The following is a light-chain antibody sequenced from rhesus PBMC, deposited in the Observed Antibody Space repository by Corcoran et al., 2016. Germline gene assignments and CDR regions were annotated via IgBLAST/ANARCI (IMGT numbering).Light chain of an antibody. Sequence: QVILTQSPATLSLSPGERATLSCRASQSVSSYLAWYQQKPGQAPRRPIYGASSRATGIPDRFSGSGYGTDCTLTISSLEPEDVGVYHCYQHSSGYSFGQGTKVEIK. CDR2: GAS. V-gene: IGKV3-10*01. CDR3: YQHSSGYS. J-gene: IGKJ2*01. CDR1: QSVSSY.